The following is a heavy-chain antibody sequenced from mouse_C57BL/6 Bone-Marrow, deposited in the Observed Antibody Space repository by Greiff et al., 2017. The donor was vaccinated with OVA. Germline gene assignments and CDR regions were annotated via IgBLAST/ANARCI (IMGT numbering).Heavy chain of an antibody. Sequence: EVQVVESGGGLVQPGDSLSLSCAASGFTFTNYYMSWVRQPPGKALEWLAFIRNKPNGSTTEYSASVKGRFTISRDNSQSILYLQMNALRAEDSATYYCGRYKGRVAVDYFDYWGQGTALTVSS. CDR2: IRNKPNGSTT. J-gene: IGHJ2*01. V-gene: IGHV7-3*01. CDR3: GRYKGRVAVDYFDY. CDR1: GFTFTNYY. D-gene: IGHD1-1*01.